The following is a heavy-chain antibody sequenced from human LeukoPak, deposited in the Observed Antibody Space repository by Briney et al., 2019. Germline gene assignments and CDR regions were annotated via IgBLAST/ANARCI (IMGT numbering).Heavy chain of an antibody. V-gene: IGHV4-34*01. CDR3: ARVRRATITWFDY. Sequence: PSETLSLTCAVYGGSFSGYYWSWIRQPPGKGLEWIGEINHSGSTNYNPSLKSRVTISVDTSKNQFSLKLSSVTAADMAVYYCARVRRATITWFDYWGQGTLVTVSS. CDR2: INHSGST. CDR1: GGSFSGYY. D-gene: IGHD5-12*01. J-gene: IGHJ4*02.